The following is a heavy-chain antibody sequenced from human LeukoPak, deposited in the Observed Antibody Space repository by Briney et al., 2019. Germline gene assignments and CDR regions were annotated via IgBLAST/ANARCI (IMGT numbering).Heavy chain of an antibody. CDR3: ARDPGLGYSSGWYQY. D-gene: IGHD6-19*01. J-gene: IGHJ4*02. CDR2: IYYSGST. V-gene: IGHV4-39*07. Sequence: SETLSLTCTVSGGSISSSSYYWGWIRQPPGKGLEWIGSIYYSGSTYYNPSLKSRVTISVDTSKNQFSLKLSSVTAADTAVYYCARDPGLGYSSGWYQYWGQGTLVTVSS. CDR1: GGSISSSSYY.